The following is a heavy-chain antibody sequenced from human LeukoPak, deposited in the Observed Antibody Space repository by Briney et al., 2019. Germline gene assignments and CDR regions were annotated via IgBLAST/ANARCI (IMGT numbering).Heavy chain of an antibody. J-gene: IGHJ4*02. Sequence: GGSLRLSCAASGFTFSSHSMNWVRQAPGKGLEWVSAISGSGDNTYYADSVKGRFTISRDNSKITLLLQMNSLRAEDTAVYYCAKGSRDTMYYFDYWGQGTLVTVSS. CDR1: GFTFSSHS. D-gene: IGHD3-3*01. V-gene: IGHV3-23*01. CDR2: ISGSGDNT. CDR3: AKGSRDTMYYFDY.